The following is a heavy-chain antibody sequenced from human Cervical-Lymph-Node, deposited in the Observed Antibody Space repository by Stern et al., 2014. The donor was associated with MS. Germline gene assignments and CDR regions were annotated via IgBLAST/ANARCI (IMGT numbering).Heavy chain of an antibody. D-gene: IGHD3-16*01. CDR2: IWSDGSNP. V-gene: IGHV3-33*01. CDR1: GFTFSGYG. CDR3: ARGRNVGVNYYFDY. J-gene: IGHJ4*02. Sequence: VQLAQSGGGVVQPGKSLRLSCVASGFTFSGYGMHWVRQAPGKGLEWVAFIWSDGSNPSYADSVQGRFTIARDNLQNTLHLHMNNVTAADTARYYCARGRNVGVNYYFDYWGQGSLVTVSS.